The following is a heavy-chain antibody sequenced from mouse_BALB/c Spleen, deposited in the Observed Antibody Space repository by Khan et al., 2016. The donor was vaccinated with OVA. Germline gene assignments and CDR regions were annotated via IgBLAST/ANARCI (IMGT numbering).Heavy chain of an antibody. CDR2: IWSGGST. D-gene: IGHD1-1*01. CDR3: ARKPHYYGYYYAMDY. V-gene: IGHV2-4-1*01. CDR1: GFSLTSYG. Sequence: QVQLKESGPGLVQPSQSLSITCTVSGFSLTSYGVHWVRQSPGKGLEWLGVIWSGGSTDYNAAFISRLSISKDNSKSQVFFKMNSLQADDTAIYYCARKPHYYGYYYAMDYWGQGTSVTVSS. J-gene: IGHJ4*01.